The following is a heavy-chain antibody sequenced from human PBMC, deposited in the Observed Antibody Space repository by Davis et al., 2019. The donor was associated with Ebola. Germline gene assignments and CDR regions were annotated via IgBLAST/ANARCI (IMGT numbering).Heavy chain of an antibody. CDR2: VNHSGGA. D-gene: IGHD6-19*01. Sequence: SETLSLTCAVYGGSFSGYYWSWIRQPPGKGLEWMGEVNHSGGANYSPSLKSRVTISADTSKNQFSLKLNSVTAADTAVYYCTRTTRDSGWFIDFWGRGTRVTVSS. V-gene: IGHV4-34*01. CDR3: TRTTRDSGWFIDF. J-gene: IGHJ4*02. CDR1: GGSFSGYY.